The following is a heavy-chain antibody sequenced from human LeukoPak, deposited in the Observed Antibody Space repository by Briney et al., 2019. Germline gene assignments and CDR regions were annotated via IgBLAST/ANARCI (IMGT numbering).Heavy chain of an antibody. Sequence: SGPTLVKPTQTLTLTCTFSGFSLSTSGVGVGWIRQPPGKALEWLALIYWDDDKRYSPSLKSRLTITKDTSKNQVVLTMTNMDPVDTATYYCAHRQTLLDYDSSGSYNWFDPWGQGTLVTVSS. CDR3: AHRQTLLDYDSSGSYNWFDP. CDR2: IYWDDDK. CDR1: GFSLSTSGVG. J-gene: IGHJ5*02. D-gene: IGHD3-22*01. V-gene: IGHV2-5*02.